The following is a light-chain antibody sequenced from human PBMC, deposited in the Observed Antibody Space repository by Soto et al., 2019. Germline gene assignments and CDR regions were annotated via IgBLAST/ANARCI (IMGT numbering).Light chain of an antibody. CDR1: QSVDAY. Sequence: EIVLTQSPATLSLSPGDRATLSCRASQSVDAYLAWYQQRPCQAPRLLLFDASNRATVTPTRFSGRGSGTDFTLTISSLEPEDFAVYYWQQRSTWSPTFGQGTKVEIK. J-gene: IGKJ1*01. V-gene: IGKV3-11*01. CDR3: QQRSTWSPT. CDR2: DAS.